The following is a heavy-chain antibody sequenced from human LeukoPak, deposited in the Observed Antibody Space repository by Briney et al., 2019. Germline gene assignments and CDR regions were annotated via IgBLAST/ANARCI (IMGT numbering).Heavy chain of an antibody. Sequence: PSETLSLTCTVSGGSISSDISYWSWIRQPAGKGLEWIGRIYTSGRNSYHPSLKSRVTISVDTSNNQFSLKLSSVTAADTAVYYCARGPGMATKEAFDIWGQGTMVTVSS. CDR3: ARGPGMATKEAFDI. J-gene: IGHJ3*02. CDR1: GGSISSDISY. V-gene: IGHV4-61*02. D-gene: IGHD5-24*01. CDR2: IYTSGRN.